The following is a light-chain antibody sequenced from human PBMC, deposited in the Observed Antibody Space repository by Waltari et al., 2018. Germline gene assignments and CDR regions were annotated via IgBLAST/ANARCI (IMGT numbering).Light chain of an antibody. CDR1: SSNIGSDT. V-gene: IGLV1-44*01. CDR2: SNN. Sequence: QSVLTQPPSASGTPGQRVIISCSGGSSNIGSDTVNWYQQLPGAAPKLLIYSNNQRPSGVPDRFSGSKSGTSASLAISGLQSEDEADYYCAAWDDRLKGLFDGGTRLTVL. CDR3: AAWDDRLKGL. J-gene: IGLJ3*02.